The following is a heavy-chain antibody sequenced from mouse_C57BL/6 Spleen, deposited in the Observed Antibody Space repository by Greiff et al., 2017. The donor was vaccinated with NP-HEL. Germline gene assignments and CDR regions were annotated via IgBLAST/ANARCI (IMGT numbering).Heavy chain of an antibody. CDR1: GFTFSDYG. CDR3: ARQGWDPKFDY. CDR2: ILSGSSTI. V-gene: IGHV5-17*01. D-gene: IGHD4-1*01. J-gene: IGHJ2*01. Sequence: EVKLMESLRGLVKPGGSLKLSCAASGFTFSDYGMHWVRQAPEKGLEWVAYILSGSSTIYYADTVKGRFTISRDNAKNTLFLQMTSLRSEDTAMYYCARQGWDPKFDYWGQGTTLTVSS.